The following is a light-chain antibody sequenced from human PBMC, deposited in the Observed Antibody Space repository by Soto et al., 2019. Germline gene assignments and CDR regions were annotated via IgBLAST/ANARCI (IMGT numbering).Light chain of an antibody. CDR3: QQSYSIPLT. Sequence: DIQMSQSPSSLSASLGGRVTLTCRASQSISTSLNWYQQKPGKAPKLLIYAAASLQSGVPSRFSGSGSGTDFTLSISSLQPEDFAIYYCQQSYSIPLTFGQGTRLEIK. CDR1: QSISTS. J-gene: IGKJ5*01. V-gene: IGKV1-39*01. CDR2: AAA.